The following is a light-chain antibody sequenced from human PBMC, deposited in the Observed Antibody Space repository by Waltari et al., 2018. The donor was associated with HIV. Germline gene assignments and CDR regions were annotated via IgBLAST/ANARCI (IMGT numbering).Light chain of an antibody. CDR3: AAWDGSVNYSPVV. CDR1: SSNIGSKT. J-gene: IGLJ2*01. CDR2: NNR. Sequence: QSVLTQPPSLSGTPGQRVTISCSGSSSNIGSKTINWYQQLAGTAPKLLIYNNRQRPSGVPDRFSGSKSGTSASLAISGLQSEDEADYYCAAWDGSVNYSPVVFGGGTKLTVL. V-gene: IGLV1-44*01.